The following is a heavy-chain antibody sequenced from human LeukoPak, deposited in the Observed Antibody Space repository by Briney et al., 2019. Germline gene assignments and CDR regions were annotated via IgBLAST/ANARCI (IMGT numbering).Heavy chain of an antibody. Sequence: SETLSLTCTVSGGSISSSSYYWGWLRQPPGKGLEWIGSIYYSGSTYYNPSLKSRVTISVDTSKNQFSLKLSSVTAADTAAYYCASYQLLPEGAFDYWGQGTLVTVSS. D-gene: IGHD2-2*01. V-gene: IGHV4-39*01. CDR3: ASYQLLPEGAFDY. J-gene: IGHJ4*02. CDR1: GGSISSSSYY. CDR2: IYYSGST.